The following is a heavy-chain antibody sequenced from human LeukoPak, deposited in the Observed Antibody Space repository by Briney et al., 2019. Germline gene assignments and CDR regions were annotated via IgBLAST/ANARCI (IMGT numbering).Heavy chain of an antibody. V-gene: IGHV4-39*01. Sequence: PSETLSLTCTVSGGSISSSSYYWGWIRQPPGKGLEWIGSIYYSGSTYYNPSLKSRVTISVDTSKNQFSLKLSSVTAADTAVYYCASFPRKIAAAGQIITWGQGTLVTVSS. CDR3: ASFPRKIAAAGQIIT. D-gene: IGHD6-13*01. CDR2: IYYSGST. CDR1: GGSISSSSYY. J-gene: IGHJ4*02.